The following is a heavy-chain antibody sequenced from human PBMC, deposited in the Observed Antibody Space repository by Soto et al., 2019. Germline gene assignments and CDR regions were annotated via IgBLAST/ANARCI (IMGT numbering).Heavy chain of an antibody. CDR3: ARLVAAGNV. CDR2: IYYSGST. D-gene: IGHD2-15*01. V-gene: IGHV4-59*08. CDR1: GGSISSYY. Sequence: PSETLSLTCTVSGGSISSYYWSWIRQPQGKGLEWIGYIYYSGSTNYNPSLKSRVTISVDASKNQFSLKLSSVTAADTAVYYCARLVAAGNVWGKGTTVTVSS. J-gene: IGHJ6*04.